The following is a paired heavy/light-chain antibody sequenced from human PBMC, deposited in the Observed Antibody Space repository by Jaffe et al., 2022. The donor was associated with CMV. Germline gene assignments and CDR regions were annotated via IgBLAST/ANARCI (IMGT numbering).Heavy chain of an antibody. J-gene: IGHJ6*03. CDR2: ISTTSTIK. CDR3: ARDHRRQYSHGYKPSYYFYYMEV. Sequence: EAQLVESGGGLVQPGGSLRLSCVASGFSFSIYEMNWVRQAPGKGLEWVSYISTTSTIKYYGDSVKGRFTVSRDNAKGSLYLQMDSLRVDDTAIYYCARDHRRQYSHGYKPSYYFYYMEVWGRGTTVTVSS. V-gene: IGHV3-48*03. CDR1: GFSFSIYE. D-gene: IGHD5-18*01.
Light chain of an antibody. CDR2: GTS. CDR3: QQYKNWRT. CDR1: QNVGSN. Sequence: EIVMTQSPATLSVSPGEGATLSCRASQNVGSNVAWYQLKAGQAPRLLIYGTSTRATDVPARFSGSGSGTEFTLTITSLQSDDFAVYYCQQYKNWRTFGQGTKLEIK. J-gene: IGKJ2*01. V-gene: IGKV3-15*01.